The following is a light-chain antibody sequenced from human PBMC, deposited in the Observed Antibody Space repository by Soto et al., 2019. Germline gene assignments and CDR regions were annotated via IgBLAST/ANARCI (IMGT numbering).Light chain of an antibody. CDR1: SSDVGGYNY. Sequence: QSALTQPPSASGSPGQSVTISCTGTSSDVGGYNYVSWYQQHPGKAAKLMIYEVSKRPSGVPDRFSGSKSGNTASLTVSGLQAEDEADYYCSSYAGSRVFGGGTKLTVL. V-gene: IGLV2-8*01. J-gene: IGLJ2*01. CDR2: EVS. CDR3: SSYAGSRV.